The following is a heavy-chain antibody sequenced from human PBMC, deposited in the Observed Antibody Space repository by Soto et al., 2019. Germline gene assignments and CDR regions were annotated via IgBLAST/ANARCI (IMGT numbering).Heavy chain of an antibody. V-gene: IGHV1-8*01. CDR2: MNPNSGNT. Sequence: ASVKVSCKASGYTFTSYDINWVRQATGQGLEWMGWMNPNSGNTGYAQKFQGRVTMTRNTSISTAYMELSSLRSEDTAVYYCARGGRRGRIFSGRDGMDVWGQGPTVTVYS. J-gene: IGHJ6*02. CDR1: GYTFTSYD. CDR3: ARGGRRGRIFSGRDGMDV. D-gene: IGHD2-15*01.